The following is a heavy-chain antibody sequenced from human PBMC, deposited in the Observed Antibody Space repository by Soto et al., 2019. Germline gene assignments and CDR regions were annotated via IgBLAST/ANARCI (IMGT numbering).Heavy chain of an antibody. J-gene: IGHJ6*02. D-gene: IGHD3-10*01. CDR3: ARAVTWGLDV. CDR2: ISRSSTGI. Sequence: EVQLVESGGGLVQPGGSLRLSYAAYGFTFILYSMSWVRQAPGKGLEWVSYISRSSTGIHYADSVKGRFTISRDDATNSMHLQMNSLRDGDTAVYYCARAVTWGLDVWGQGTTVSISS. V-gene: IGHV3-48*02. CDR1: GFTFILYS.